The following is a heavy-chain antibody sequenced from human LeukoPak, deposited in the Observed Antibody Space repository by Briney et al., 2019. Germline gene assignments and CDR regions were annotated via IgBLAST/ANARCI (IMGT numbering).Heavy chain of an antibody. V-gene: IGHV3-30*01. J-gene: IGHJ4*02. CDR2: ISYDGSNK. CDR1: GFTFSSYA. Sequence: GGSLRLSCAASGFTFSSYAMHWVRQAPGKGLEWVAVISYDGSNKYYADSVKGRFTISRDNSKNTLYLQMNSLRAEDTAVYYCASIAAAADYDNWGQGTLVTVSS. CDR3: ASIAAAADYDN. D-gene: IGHD6-13*01.